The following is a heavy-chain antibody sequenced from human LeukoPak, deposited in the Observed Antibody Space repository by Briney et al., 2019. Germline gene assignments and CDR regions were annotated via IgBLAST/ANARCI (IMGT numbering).Heavy chain of an antibody. Sequence: GGSLRLSCAASGFTSSSYSMNWVRQAPGKGLEWVSYISSSSSTIYYADSVKGRFTISRDNAKNSLYLQMNSLRAEDTAVYYCARSLVGYSYDPYYFDYWGQGTLVTVSS. J-gene: IGHJ4*02. V-gene: IGHV3-48*01. CDR3: ARSLVGYSYDPYYFDY. CDR2: ISSSSSTI. CDR1: GFTSSSYS. D-gene: IGHD5-18*01.